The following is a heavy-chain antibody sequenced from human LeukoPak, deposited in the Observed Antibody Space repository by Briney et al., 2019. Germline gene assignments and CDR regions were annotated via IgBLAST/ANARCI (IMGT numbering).Heavy chain of an antibody. CDR3: ARGKRTYYYDSSGYYYPSVGYYYMDV. CDR2: IYYSGST. V-gene: IGHV4-61*05. Sequence: SETLSLTCTVSGGSISISSHYWVWIRQPPGKGLEWIGYIYYSGSTNYNPSLKSRVTISVDTSKNQFSLKLSSVTAADTAVYYCARGKRTYYYDSSGYYYPSVGYYYMDVWGKGTTVTISS. CDR1: GGSISISSHY. D-gene: IGHD3-22*01. J-gene: IGHJ6*03.